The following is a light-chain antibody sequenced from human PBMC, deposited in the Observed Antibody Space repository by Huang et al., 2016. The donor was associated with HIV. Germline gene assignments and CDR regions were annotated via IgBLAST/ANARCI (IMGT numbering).Light chain of an antibody. V-gene: IGKV1-5*01. J-gene: IGKJ2*01. CDR2: AAS. Sequence: DIQMTQSPSTLSASVGDRVTITCRASQNIRTWLAWYQQKPGKAPKLLIYAASTLQSGVPSRFSGSGSGTEFTLTINSLQPDDFATYHCQQYNSYPRTFGQGTKLEIK. CDR1: QNIRTW. CDR3: QQYNSYPRT.